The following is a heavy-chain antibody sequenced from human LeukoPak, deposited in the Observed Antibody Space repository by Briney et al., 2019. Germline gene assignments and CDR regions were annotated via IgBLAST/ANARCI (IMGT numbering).Heavy chain of an antibody. CDR1: GYSISSGYY. V-gene: IGHV4-38-2*02. CDR2: IYHSGST. J-gene: IGHJ4*02. D-gene: IGHD3-10*01. Sequence: SETLSLTCTVSGYSISSGYYWGWIRQPPGKGLEWIGSIYHSGSTYYNPSLKSRVTISVDTSKNQFSLKLSSVTAADTAVYYCARKIDTMVRGVIITRYFDYWGQGTLVTVSS. CDR3: ARKIDTMVRGVIITRYFDY.